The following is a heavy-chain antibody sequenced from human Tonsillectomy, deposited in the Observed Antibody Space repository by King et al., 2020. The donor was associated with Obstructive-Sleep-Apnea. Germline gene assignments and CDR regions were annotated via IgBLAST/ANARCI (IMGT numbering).Heavy chain of an antibody. CDR3: ARGRDRWHSTSWYAGTSSYHFDD. J-gene: IGHJ4*02. Sequence: VQLQQWGAGLLKPSETLSLTCAVYGGSFSGNYWSWIRQPPGKGLEWIGEVNHSGSTNYNPSLKSRVTISADTSKNQFSLKLSSVTAADTAVYYCARGRDRWHSTSWYAGTSSYHFDDWGQGTLVTVSS. CDR1: GGSFSGNY. CDR2: VNHSGST. V-gene: IGHV4-34*01. D-gene: IGHD6-13*01.